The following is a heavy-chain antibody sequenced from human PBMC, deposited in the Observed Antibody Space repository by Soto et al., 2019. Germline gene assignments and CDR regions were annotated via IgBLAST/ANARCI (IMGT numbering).Heavy chain of an antibody. D-gene: IGHD6-13*01. CDR3: ARGGIAALY. CDR1: DTTSPSIV. Sequence: QVQLVQSGAEVKKPGASVKSPARLLDTTSPSIVSTGWRRPTGQGLEWMGWMNPNSGNTGYAQKFQGRVTMTRNTSISTAYMELSSLRSEDTAVYYCARGGIAALYWGQGTLVTVSS. J-gene: IGHJ4*02. V-gene: IGHV1-8*01. CDR2: MNPNSGNT.